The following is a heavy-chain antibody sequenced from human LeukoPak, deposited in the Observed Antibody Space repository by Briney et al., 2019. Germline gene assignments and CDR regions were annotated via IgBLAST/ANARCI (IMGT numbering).Heavy chain of an antibody. V-gene: IGHV3-7*01. D-gene: IGHD6-13*01. CDR2: IKQDGGEK. J-gene: IGHJ4*01. Sequence: GGPLILSCAVSGFTFSSYWMNWVRQAPGKGLEWVASIKQDGGEKSYVDSVKGRFTISRDNAKNPLYLQMSSLRAEDTAVYYCARDGTAAGLYFDLWGQGTLVTVSS. CDR1: GFTFSSYW. CDR3: ARDGTAAGLYFDL.